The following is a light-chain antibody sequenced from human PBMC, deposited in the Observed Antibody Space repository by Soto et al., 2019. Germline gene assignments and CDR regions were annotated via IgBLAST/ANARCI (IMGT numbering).Light chain of an antibody. V-gene: IGLV2-14*01. Sequence: QSALTQPASVSGSPGQSITISCTGTSSDVGDYNYVSWYQQPPGKAPKLMIYDVNKRPSGVSIRFSGSKSGNTASLTISGLQAEDEADYFCNSYTSSNTMIFGGGTQLTVL. CDR3: NSYTSSNTMI. CDR1: SSDVGDYNY. J-gene: IGLJ2*01. CDR2: DVN.